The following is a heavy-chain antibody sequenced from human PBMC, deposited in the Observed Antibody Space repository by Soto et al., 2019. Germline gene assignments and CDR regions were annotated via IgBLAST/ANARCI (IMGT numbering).Heavy chain of an antibody. CDR3: ARDARGYYDILTGYVNWFDP. Sequence: GASVKFSCKASGYTFTGYYMHWVRQAPGQGLEWMGWINPNSGGTNYAQKFQGRVTMTRDTSISTAYMELSRLRSDDTAVYYCARDARGYYDILTGYVNWFDPWGQGTLVTVSS. J-gene: IGHJ5*02. CDR1: GYTFTGYY. V-gene: IGHV1-2*02. D-gene: IGHD3-9*01. CDR2: INPNSGGT.